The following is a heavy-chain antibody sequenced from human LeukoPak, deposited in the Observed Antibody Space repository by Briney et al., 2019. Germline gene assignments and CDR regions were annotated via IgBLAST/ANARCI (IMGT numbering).Heavy chain of an antibody. CDR1: GFTFSRYW. Sequence: PGGSLRLSCAASGFTFSRYWMSWVRQAPGKGLEWVASIKQDGSEKYYVDSVKGRFTISRDNAKNSLYLQMNSLRAEDTAVYYCARDQSYYYDSSGYHFDAFDIWGQGTMVTVSS. V-gene: IGHV3-7*01. D-gene: IGHD3-22*01. J-gene: IGHJ3*02. CDR2: IKQDGSEK. CDR3: ARDQSYYYDSSGYHFDAFDI.